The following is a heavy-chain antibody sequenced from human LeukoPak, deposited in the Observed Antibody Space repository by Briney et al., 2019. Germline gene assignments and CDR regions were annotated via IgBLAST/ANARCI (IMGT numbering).Heavy chain of an antibody. Sequence: GGSLRLSCAASGFTFSSYSMNWVRQAPGKGLEWVSVIYSGGSTYYADSVKGRFTISRDNSKNTLYLQMNSLRAEDTAVYYCARDRAGDYYFDYWGQGTLVTVSS. V-gene: IGHV3-66*02. D-gene: IGHD6-19*01. CDR1: GFTFSSYS. CDR3: ARDRAGDYYFDY. J-gene: IGHJ4*02. CDR2: IYSGGST.